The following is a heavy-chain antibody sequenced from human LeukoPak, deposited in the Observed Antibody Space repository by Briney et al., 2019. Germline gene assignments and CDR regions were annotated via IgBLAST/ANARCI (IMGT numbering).Heavy chain of an antibody. CDR1: GFTFSSYG. Sequence: GRSLRLSCAASGFTFSSYGMHWVRQAPGKGLEWVSRINSDGGSTTYADSVKGRFTISRDNAKNSLYLQMNSLRAEDAAVYYCARAVGAVAGTRNWYFDLWGRGTLVTVSS. V-gene: IGHV3-74*01. J-gene: IGHJ2*01. CDR3: ARAVGAVAGTRNWYFDL. CDR2: INSDGGST. D-gene: IGHD6-19*01.